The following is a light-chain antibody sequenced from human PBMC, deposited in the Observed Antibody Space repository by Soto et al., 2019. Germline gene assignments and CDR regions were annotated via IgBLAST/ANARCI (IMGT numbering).Light chain of an antibody. Sequence: DIQVTQSPSSLSASVGDRVTITCRASQGINNYLAWFQQKPGQAPKSLIYAASNLQSGVPSKFSGSGSGTDFTLTISSLEPEDFATYYCQHYKNYPPTFGGGTKVEIK. CDR3: QHYKNYPPT. J-gene: IGKJ4*01. CDR2: AAS. CDR1: QGINNY. V-gene: IGKV1-16*02.